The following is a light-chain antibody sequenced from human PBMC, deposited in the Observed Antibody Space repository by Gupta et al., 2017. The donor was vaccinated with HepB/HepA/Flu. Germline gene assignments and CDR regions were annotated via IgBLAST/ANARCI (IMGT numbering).Light chain of an antibody. J-gene: IGLJ2*01. Sequence: QSALTQPRSVSGSPGQSVTISCTGTSSDIGAYNYVSWYQQHPGNAPKLMIYDVTRRPSGVPDRFSVSKSGNTASLTISGPKEEEEADYYCYSYPGDDTLVFGGGTKLTVL. CDR3: YSYPGDDTLV. V-gene: IGLV2-11*01. CDR1: SSDIGAYNY. CDR2: DVT.